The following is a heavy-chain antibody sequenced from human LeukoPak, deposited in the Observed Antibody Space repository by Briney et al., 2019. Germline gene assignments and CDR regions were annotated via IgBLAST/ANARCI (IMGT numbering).Heavy chain of an antibody. J-gene: IGHJ5*02. CDR3: ARGHDILTGYFPFDP. D-gene: IGHD3-9*01. Sequence: PSETLSLTCAVYGGSFSGYYWSWIRQPPGKGLEWIGEINHSGSTNYNPSLKSRVTISVDTSKNQFSLKLSSVTAADTAVYYCARGHDILTGYFPFDPWGQGTLVTVSS. V-gene: IGHV4-34*01. CDR1: GGSFSGYY. CDR2: INHSGST.